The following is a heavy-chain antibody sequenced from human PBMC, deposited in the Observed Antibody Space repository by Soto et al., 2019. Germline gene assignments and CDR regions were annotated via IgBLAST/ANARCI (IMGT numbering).Heavy chain of an antibody. CDR2: ISYDGSNK. V-gene: IGHV3-30*18. J-gene: IGHJ4*02. CDR1: GFTFSSYG. D-gene: IGHD2-15*01. Sequence: QVQLVESGGGVVQPGRSLRLSCAAYGFTFSSYGMHCVRQAPGKGLEWVAVISYDGSNKYYADSVKGRFTISRDNSKNTLYLQMNSLRAEDTAVYYCAKETYSGPLDYWGQGTLVTVSS. CDR3: AKETYSGPLDY.